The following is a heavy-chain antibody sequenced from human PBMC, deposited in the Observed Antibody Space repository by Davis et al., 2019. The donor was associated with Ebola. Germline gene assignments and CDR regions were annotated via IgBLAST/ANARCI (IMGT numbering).Heavy chain of an antibody. D-gene: IGHD6-19*01. J-gene: IGHJ4*02. CDR1: GFTFSTCA. CDR2: ITGSGGST. Sequence: PGGSLRPSCPAPGFTFSTCAMNWVRQAPGKGLEWVSAITGSGGSTYYARSVRGRFTFSRDNSKNTLYLQMNSLRAEDTAVYYCAKGASGSGWFFDYWGQGTLVTVSS. CDR3: AKGASGSGWFFDY. V-gene: IGHV3-23*01.